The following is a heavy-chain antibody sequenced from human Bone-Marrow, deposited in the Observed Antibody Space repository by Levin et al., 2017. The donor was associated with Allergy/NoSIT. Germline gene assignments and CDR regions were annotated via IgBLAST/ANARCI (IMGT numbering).Heavy chain of an antibody. Sequence: PSETLSLTCTVSGGSISSSSYYWGWIRQPPGKGLEWIGSIYYSGSTYYNPSLKSRVTISVDTSKNQFSLKLSSVTAADTAVYYCARAEGGKQLEYFQHWGQGTLVTVSS. J-gene: IGHJ1*01. D-gene: IGHD6-13*01. CDR3: ARAEGGKQLEYFQH. V-gene: IGHV4-39*01. CDR2: IYYSGST. CDR1: GGSISSSSYY.